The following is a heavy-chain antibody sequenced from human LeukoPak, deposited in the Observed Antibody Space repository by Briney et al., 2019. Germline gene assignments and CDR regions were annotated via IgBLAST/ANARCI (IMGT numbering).Heavy chain of an antibody. Sequence: PGGSLRLSCVASGFSFSIAWMGWVRQAPGKGLEWVGRFKSKSDGGTMDYAAPVKGRFTMSRDDSKNMLFLQMNSLKTEDTAVYYCTTDQAIAAVPLLGYWGQGTLVTVSP. D-gene: IGHD6-13*01. CDR1: GFSFSIAW. J-gene: IGHJ4*02. V-gene: IGHV3-15*01. CDR3: TTDQAIAAVPLLGY. CDR2: FKSKSDGGTM.